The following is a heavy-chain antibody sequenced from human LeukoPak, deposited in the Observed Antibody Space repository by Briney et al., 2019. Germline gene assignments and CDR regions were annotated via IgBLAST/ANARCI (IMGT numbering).Heavy chain of an antibody. D-gene: IGHD6-13*01. Sequence: ASVKVYCKASGYTFTGYYMHWVRQAPGQGLEWMGWINPNSGDTNYAQKFQGRVTMTRDTSISTAYMELSRLTSDDTAVYYCVPSSNRIHYYFDYWGQGTLVTVSS. CDR2: INPNSGDT. CDR1: GYTFTGYY. CDR3: VPSSNRIHYYFDY. J-gene: IGHJ4*02. V-gene: IGHV1-2*02.